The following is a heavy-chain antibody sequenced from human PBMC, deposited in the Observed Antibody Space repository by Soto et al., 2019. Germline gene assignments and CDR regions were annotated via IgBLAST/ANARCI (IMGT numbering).Heavy chain of an antibody. J-gene: IGHJ4*02. V-gene: IGHV3-30-3*01. CDR3: ARGSIIGPAAV. D-gene: IGHD6-25*01. CDR2: ISYDGSNK. Sequence: QVQLVESGGGVVPPGTSLRLSCAGSGFTFSSYAVHWVRQAPGKGLEWVAVISYDGSNKYYAESVKGRFTISRDNPKNTLYLQMNSLRPEDTAVYYCARGSIIGPAAVWGQGTLVTVSS. CDR1: GFTFSSYA.